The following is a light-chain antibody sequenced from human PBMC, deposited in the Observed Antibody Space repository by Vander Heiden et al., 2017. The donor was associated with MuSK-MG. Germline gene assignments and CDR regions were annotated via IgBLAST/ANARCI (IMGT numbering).Light chain of an antibody. J-gene: IGLJ1*01. Sequence: QSALTQPASVSGSPGQSITISCTGTSSDVGGDKYVSWYQEHPGKAPKLIIFDVSNRPSGVSNRFSGSKSGNTASLTISGLQAEDEADYYCSSYTSTRTLVFGTGTKVTVL. CDR1: SSDVGGDKY. V-gene: IGLV2-14*01. CDR2: DVS. CDR3: SSYTSTRTLV.